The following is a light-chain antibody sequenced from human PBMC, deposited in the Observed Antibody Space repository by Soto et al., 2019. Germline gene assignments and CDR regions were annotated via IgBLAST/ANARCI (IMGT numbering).Light chain of an antibody. V-gene: IGLV2-8*01. CDR2: EVS. Sequence: QSALTQPPSASGSPGQSVTISCTGTSSDVGGYNYVSWYQQHPGKAPKLMIYEVSKRPSGVPDRFSGSKSGNTASLTVSGLPAEDEADYYCSSYAGSTNFYVFGTGTKLTVL. J-gene: IGLJ1*01. CDR3: SSYAGSTNFYV. CDR1: SSDVGGYNY.